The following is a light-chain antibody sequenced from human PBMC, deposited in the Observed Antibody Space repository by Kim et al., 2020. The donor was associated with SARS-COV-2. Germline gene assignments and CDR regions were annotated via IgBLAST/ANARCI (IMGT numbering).Light chain of an antibody. CDR1: NIGSKS. CDR2: YDS. J-gene: IGLJ2*01. V-gene: IGLV3-21*04. CDR3: QVWDSR. Sequence: PSVSVAPGKTARITCGGNNIGSKSVHWYQQKPGQAPVLVIYYDSDRPSGIPERFSGSNSGNTATLTISRVEAGDEADYYCQVWDSRFGGGTQLTVL.